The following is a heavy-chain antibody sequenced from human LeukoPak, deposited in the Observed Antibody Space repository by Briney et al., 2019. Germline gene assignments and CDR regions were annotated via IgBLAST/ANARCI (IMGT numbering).Heavy chain of an antibody. D-gene: IGHD2-21*01. J-gene: IGHJ3*02. CDR3: ARDFGDCSSPDAFDI. Sequence: PSETLSLTCTVSGGSISSYYWSWIRQLPGKGLEWIGYIYYSGSTNYNPSLKSRVTISVDTSKNQFSLKLSSVTAADTAVYYCARDFGDCSSPDAFDIWGQGTMVTVSS. V-gene: IGHV4-59*01. CDR2: IYYSGST. CDR1: GGSISSYY.